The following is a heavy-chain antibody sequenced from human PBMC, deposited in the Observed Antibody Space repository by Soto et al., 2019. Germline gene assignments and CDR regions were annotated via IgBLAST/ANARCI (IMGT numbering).Heavy chain of an antibody. J-gene: IGHJ6*02. CDR3: AKEFLTGYYHYYYYGMDV. V-gene: IGHV3-23*01. Sequence: EVQLLESGGGLVQPGGSLRLSCAASGFTFSSYAMSWVRQAPGKGLEWVSAISGSGGSTYYADSVKGRFTIARDTSKNTLYLKMNSLGAEDTAVYYCAKEFLTGYYHYYYYGMDVWGHGTTVTVSS. CDR2: ISGSGGST. D-gene: IGHD3-22*01. CDR1: GFTFSSYA.